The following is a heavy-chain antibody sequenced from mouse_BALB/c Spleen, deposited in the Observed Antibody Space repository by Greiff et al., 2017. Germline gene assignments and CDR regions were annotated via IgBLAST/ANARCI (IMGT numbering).Heavy chain of an antibody. Sequence: EVQVVESGGGLVQPGGSLKLSCAASGFTFSSYTMSWVRQTPEKRLEWVAYISNGGGSTYYPDTVKGRFTISRDNAKNTLYLQMSSLKSEDTAMYYCARQGRGAMDYWGQGTSVTVSS. CDR1: GFTFSSYT. V-gene: IGHV5-12-2*01. CDR3: ARQGRGAMDY. CDR2: ISNGGGST. J-gene: IGHJ4*01.